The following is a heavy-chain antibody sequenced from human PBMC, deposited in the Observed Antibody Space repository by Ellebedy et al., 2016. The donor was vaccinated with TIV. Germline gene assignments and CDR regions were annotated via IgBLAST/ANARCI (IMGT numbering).Heavy chain of an antibody. D-gene: IGHD5-24*01. V-gene: IGHV3-74*01. CDR3: ARTYSTTIED. CDR2: INRDGSSK. J-gene: IGHJ1*01. Sequence: ESLKISCAVSGFTFSNYWMHWVRQAPGKGLVWVSGINRDGSSKSYADSMKGRITISRDNAKNTLYLQMNSLRAEDTAVYYCARTYSTTIEDWGQGILVTVSS. CDR1: GFTFSNYW.